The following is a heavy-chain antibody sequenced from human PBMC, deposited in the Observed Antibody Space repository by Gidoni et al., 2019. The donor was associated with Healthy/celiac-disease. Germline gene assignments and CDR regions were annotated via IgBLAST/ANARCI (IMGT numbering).Heavy chain of an antibody. CDR3: ARDSGIAAAGTLNWFDP. CDR2: INPNSGGT. D-gene: IGHD6-13*01. Sequence: QVQLVQSGAEVKKPGASVKVSCKASGYTFTGYYMHWVRQAPGQGLEWMGWINPNSGGTNYAQKCQGRVTMTRDTFISTAYMELSRLRSDDTAVYYCARDSGIAAAGTLNWFDPWGQGTLVTVSS. CDR1: GYTFTGYY. V-gene: IGHV1-2*02. J-gene: IGHJ5*02.